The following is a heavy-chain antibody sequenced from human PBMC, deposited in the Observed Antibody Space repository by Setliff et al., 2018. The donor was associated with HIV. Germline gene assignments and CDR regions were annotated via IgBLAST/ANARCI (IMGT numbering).Heavy chain of an antibody. Sequence: SETLSLTCTVSGDPINSHYWSWIRQPPGAGLEWIGHISYNEYTNYNPSLKSRVTISLDTSKKHFSLDLYSVTAADTAVYYCARDHNSGTLHAFDLWGQGTKVTVSS. CDR3: ARDHNSGTLHAFDL. CDR1: GDPINSHY. CDR2: ISYNEYT. D-gene: IGHD1-26*01. J-gene: IGHJ3*01. V-gene: IGHV4-59*11.